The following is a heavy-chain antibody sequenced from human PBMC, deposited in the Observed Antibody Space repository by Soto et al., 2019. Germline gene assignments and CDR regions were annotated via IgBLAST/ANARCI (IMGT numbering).Heavy chain of an antibody. CDR3: AKDSIRITMIVGVPLYYFDY. V-gene: IGHV3-23*01. D-gene: IGHD3-22*01. J-gene: IGHJ4*02. CDR1: GFTFSSYA. CDR2: ISGSGGST. Sequence: PGGSLRLSCAASGFTFSSYAMSWVRQAPGKGLEWVSAISGSGGSTYYADSVKGRFTISRDNSKNTLYLQMNSLRAEDTAVYYCAKDSIRITMIVGVPLYYFDYWGQGTLVTVSS.